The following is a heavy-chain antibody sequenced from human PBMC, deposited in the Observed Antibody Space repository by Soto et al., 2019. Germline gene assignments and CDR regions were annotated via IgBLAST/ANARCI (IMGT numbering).Heavy chain of an antibody. CDR1: GFTFSSYW. J-gene: IGHJ6*02. V-gene: IGHV3-74*01. CDR3: ASDLSGRSDV. Sequence: GGSLRLSCAASGFTFSSYWMHWVRQAPGKGLVWVSRMNEDGGTTDYADSVKGRCTISRDNARNTLYRQRISLRVEDTAVYYCASDLSGRSDVGGQGPRFTASS. CDR2: MNEDGGTT. D-gene: IGHD3-10*01.